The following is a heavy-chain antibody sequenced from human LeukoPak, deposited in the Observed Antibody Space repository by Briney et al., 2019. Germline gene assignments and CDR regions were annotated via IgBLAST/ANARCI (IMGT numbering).Heavy chain of an antibody. V-gene: IGHV3-23*01. CDR3: AKDRAVTPYYFDS. CDR2: ISGGGGST. Sequence: GGSLRLSCAASGFSFSSYGMSWVRQAPGKGLEWVSGISGGGGSTYYADSVKGRFTISRDNSKDTLYLQLNSLRAEDTAVYYCAKDRAVTPYYFDSWGQGTLVTVSS. J-gene: IGHJ4*02. D-gene: IGHD4-17*01. CDR1: GFSFSSYG.